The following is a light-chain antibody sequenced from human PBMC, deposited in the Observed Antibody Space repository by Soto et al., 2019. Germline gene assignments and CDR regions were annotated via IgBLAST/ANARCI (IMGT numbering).Light chain of an antibody. CDR3: PQYGSSPPYT. CDR2: GSS. Sequence: EVVLTQSPGTLSLSPGERATLSCRASQSVSNKYLAWYQQKPGQAPRLLIFGSSDRATGTPDRFSGSGSGTDFPLTISRLEPEDFAVYYCPQYGSSPPYTFGQGTKLEIK. CDR1: QSVSNKY. J-gene: IGKJ2*01. V-gene: IGKV3-20*01.